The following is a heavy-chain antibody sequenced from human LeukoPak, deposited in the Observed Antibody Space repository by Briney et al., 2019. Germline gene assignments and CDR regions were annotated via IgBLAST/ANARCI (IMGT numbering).Heavy chain of an antibody. CDR2: INPNSGGT. CDR1: GYTFTGYY. D-gene: IGHD2-2*01. Sequence: ASVKVSCKASGYTFTGYYMHWVRQAPGQGLEWMGWINPNSGGTNYAQKFQGRVTMTRDTSISTAYMELSRLRSDDTAVYYCARGHIVVVPAAIGNDYWGQGTLVTVSS. J-gene: IGHJ4*02. V-gene: IGHV1-2*02. CDR3: ARGHIVVVPAAIGNDY.